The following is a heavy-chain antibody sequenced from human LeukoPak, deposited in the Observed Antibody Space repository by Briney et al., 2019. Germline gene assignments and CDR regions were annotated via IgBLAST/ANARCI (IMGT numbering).Heavy chain of an antibody. CDR3: VKMGGRYCRNGNCLFVDSVMDY. CDR2: IYYTGST. V-gene: IGHV4-61*03. CDR1: GGSVSRDFYY. D-gene: IGHD2-15*01. J-gene: IGHJ4*02. Sequence: PSETLSLTCAVSGGSVSRDFYYWTWIRQPPGKGLEWIGFIYYTGSTNYNPSLKSRVTISLDASKNHFSLKLNTVTAADTAVYYCVKMGGRYCRNGNCLFVDSVMDYWGQGSLVSVSS.